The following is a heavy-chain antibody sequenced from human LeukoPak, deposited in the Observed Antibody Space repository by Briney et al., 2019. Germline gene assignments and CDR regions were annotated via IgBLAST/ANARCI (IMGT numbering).Heavy chain of an antibody. V-gene: IGHV1-2*02. Sequence: GASVKVSCKASGYTFTGYYMHWVRQAPGQGLEWMGWINPNSGGTNYAQKFQGRVTMTKDTSISTAYMELSRLRSDDTAVYYCAREAKQLASEKGFDYWGQGTLVTVFS. CDR3: AREAKQLASEKGFDY. CDR1: GYTFTGYY. J-gene: IGHJ4*02. D-gene: IGHD6-6*01. CDR2: INPNSGGT.